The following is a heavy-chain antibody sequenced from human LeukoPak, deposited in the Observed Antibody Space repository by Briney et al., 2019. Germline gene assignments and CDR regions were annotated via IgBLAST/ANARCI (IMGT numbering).Heavy chain of an antibody. V-gene: IGHV3-23*01. CDR3: AKDLSRGSYFPGLFDY. J-gene: IGHJ4*02. CDR1: GFTFSSYG. D-gene: IGHD1-26*01. CDR2: ISGSGGST. Sequence: PGGSLRLSCAASGFTFSSYGMSWVRQAPGKGLEWVSAISGSGGSTYYADAVKGRFTISRDNSKNTLYLQMNSLRAEDTAVYYRAKDLSRGSYFPGLFDYWGQGTLVTVSS.